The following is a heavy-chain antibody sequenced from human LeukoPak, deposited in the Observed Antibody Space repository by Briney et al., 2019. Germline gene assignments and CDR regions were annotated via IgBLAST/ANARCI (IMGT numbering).Heavy chain of an antibody. CDR2: IYRRGST. CDR3: PRGVGALLWFDELQHYYSDY. CDR1: GYSISSGFY. V-gene: IGHV4-38-2*02. J-gene: IGHJ4*02. D-gene: IGHD3-10*01. Sequence: SENLSLTCTVSGYSISSGFYWGWIRQPPVDGLEWIGSIYRRGSTFYNPSLKSRVTISVDTSKNQFSRTLSSVTAADLPVYYRPRGVGALLWFDELQHYYSDYWGQPTLVTVPS.